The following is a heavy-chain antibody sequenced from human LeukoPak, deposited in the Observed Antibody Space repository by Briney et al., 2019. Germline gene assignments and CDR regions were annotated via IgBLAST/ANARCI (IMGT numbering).Heavy chain of an antibody. CDR1: GGTFSSYA. V-gene: IGHV1-69*06. Sequence: ASVKVSCKASGGTFSSYAISWVRQAPGQGLEWMGGIIPIFGTANYAQKFQGRVTITADKSTSTAYMEQSSLRSEDTAVYYCARDGYETVWFGEYCPWGQGTLVTVSS. CDR2: IIPIFGTA. J-gene: IGHJ5*02. CDR3: ARDGYETVWFGEYCP. D-gene: IGHD3-10*01.